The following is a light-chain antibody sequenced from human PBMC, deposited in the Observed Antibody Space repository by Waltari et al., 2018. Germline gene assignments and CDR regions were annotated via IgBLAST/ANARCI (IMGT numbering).Light chain of an antibody. CDR3: CSYAGSFVV. CDR2: EVS. CDR1: SSDVGSYNL. J-gene: IGLJ2*01. Sequence: QSALTQPASVSGSPGQSITISCTGTSSDVGSYNLVSWYQQYPGKAPKLMIYEVSKRPSGVSNRFSGSKSGNTASLTISGLQAEDEADYYCCSYAGSFVVFGGGTKLTVL. V-gene: IGLV2-23*02.